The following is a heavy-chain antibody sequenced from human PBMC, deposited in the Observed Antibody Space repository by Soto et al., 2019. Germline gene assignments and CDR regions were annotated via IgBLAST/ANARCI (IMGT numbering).Heavy chain of an antibody. CDR3: AKDRWHSSSPNWFDP. Sequence: PGGSLRLSCAVSGFTFSSYAMSWVRQAPWKGLEWVSAISGSGGSTYYADSVKGRFTISRDNSKNTLYLQMNSLRAEDTAVYYCAKDRWHSSSPNWFDPWGQGTLVTVSS. V-gene: IGHV3-23*01. CDR1: GFTFSSYA. J-gene: IGHJ5*02. D-gene: IGHD6-6*01. CDR2: ISGSGGST.